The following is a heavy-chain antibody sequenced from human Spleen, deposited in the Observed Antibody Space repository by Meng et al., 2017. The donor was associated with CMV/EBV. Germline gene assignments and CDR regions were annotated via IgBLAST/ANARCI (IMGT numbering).Heavy chain of an antibody. V-gene: IGHV3-21*01. J-gene: IGHJ4*02. CDR2: IGGDTSHI. CDR1: GFTFSTYT. CDR3: AKDPTRYSGTYFDS. D-gene: IGHD1-26*01. Sequence: GESLKISCAVSGFTFSTYTMNWLRQAPGKGLEWVSCIGGDTSHIYYADSVKGRFTISRDNAKNSLYLQMNSLRAEDTAVYYCAKDPTRYSGTYFDSWGQGILVTVSS.